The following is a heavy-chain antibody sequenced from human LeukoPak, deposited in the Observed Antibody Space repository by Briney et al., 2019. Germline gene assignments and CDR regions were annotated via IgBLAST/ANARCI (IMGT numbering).Heavy chain of an antibody. CDR1: GITLSSHS. CDR2: IDSGSSSI. D-gene: IGHD3-10*01. CDR3: ARGQASGSFIIDY. Sequence: GGSLRLSCAASGITLSSHSMHWVRQAPGKGLEWVSFIDSGSSSIHYAASVRGRFTISRDNAKNSLYLQMDSLRAEDTAVYYCARGQASGSFIIDYWGQGTLVTVSS. J-gene: IGHJ4*02. V-gene: IGHV3-48*01.